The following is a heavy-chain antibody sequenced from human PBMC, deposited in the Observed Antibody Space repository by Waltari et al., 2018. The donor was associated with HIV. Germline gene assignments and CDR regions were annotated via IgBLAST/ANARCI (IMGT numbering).Heavy chain of an antibody. CDR2: VYHNGNT. CDR3: ARGEGGYSWSWYDS. J-gene: IGHJ5*01. D-gene: IGHD3-16*01. V-gene: IGHV4-4*02. CDR1: GASITTTNW. Sequence: QVQLQESGPGLVKPSGTLSLTCTVSGASITTTNWWTWVRQSPEKGLEWIGDVYHNGNTNCNPALRTRLMLSADKSANQFSMKWTSLTAADTAIYFCARGEGGYSWSWYDSWGQGVLVTVSS.